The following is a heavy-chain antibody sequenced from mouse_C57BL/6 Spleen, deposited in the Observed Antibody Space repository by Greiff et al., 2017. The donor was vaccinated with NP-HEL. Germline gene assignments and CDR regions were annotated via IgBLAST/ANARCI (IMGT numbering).Heavy chain of an antibody. D-gene: IGHD2-4*01. Sequence: QVQLQQSGPELVKPGASVKISCKASGYAFSSSWMNWVKQRPGKGLEWIGRIYPGDGDTNYNGKFKGKATLTADKSSSTAYMQLSSLTSEDSAVYFCARGNYDYDRYYYAMDYWGQGTSVTVSS. CDR3: ARGNYDYDRYYYAMDY. V-gene: IGHV1-82*01. CDR1: GYAFSSSW. J-gene: IGHJ4*01. CDR2: IYPGDGDT.